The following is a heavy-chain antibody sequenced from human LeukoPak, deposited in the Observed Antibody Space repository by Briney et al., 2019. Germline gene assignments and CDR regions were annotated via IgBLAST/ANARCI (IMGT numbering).Heavy chain of an antibody. J-gene: IGHJ6*03. CDR3: ARDKRYYDSSGYYYNYYYYYMDV. D-gene: IGHD3-22*01. Sequence: PGGSLRLSCAASGFTFSSYSMNWVRQAPGKGLEWVSSISSSSSYIYYADSVKGRFTISRDNAKNSLYLQMNSLRAEDTAVYYCARDKRYYDSSGYYYNYYYYYMDVWGKGTTVTVSS. V-gene: IGHV3-21*01. CDR2: ISSSSSYI. CDR1: GFTFSSYS.